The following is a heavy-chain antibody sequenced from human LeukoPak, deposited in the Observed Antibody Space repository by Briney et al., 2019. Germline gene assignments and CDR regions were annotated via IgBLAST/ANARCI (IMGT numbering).Heavy chain of an antibody. Sequence: SETLSLTCAVYGGSFSGYYWSWIRQPPGKGLEWIGEINHSGSTNYNPSLKSRVTKSVDTSKNQFSLKPSSVTAADTAVYYCARYPYCSSTSCYDYFDYWGQGTLVTVSS. CDR3: ARYPYCSSTSCYDYFDY. J-gene: IGHJ4*02. V-gene: IGHV4-34*01. CDR1: GGSFSGYY. D-gene: IGHD2-2*01. CDR2: INHSGST.